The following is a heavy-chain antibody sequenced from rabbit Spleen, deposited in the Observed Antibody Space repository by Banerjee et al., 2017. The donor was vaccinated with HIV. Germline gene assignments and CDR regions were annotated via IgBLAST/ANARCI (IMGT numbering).Heavy chain of an antibody. CDR2: INAVTGKA. CDR3: ARDLASVVGWNFNL. D-gene: IGHD3-1*01. V-gene: IGHV1S45*01. CDR1: GFDFTSTYY. Sequence: QEQLVESGGGLVQPEGSLTLTCKASGFDFTSTYYMCWVRQAPGKGLEWIACINAVTGKAVYASWAKGRFTFSKTSSTTVTLQMTSLTAADTATYFCARDLASVVGWNFNLWGQGTLVTVS. J-gene: IGHJ4*01.